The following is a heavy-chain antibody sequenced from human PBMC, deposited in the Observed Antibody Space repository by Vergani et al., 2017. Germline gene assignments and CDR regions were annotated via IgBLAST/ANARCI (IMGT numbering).Heavy chain of an antibody. CDR3: ARGDTQVPATSHFYYMDV. D-gene: IGHD6-25*01. Sequence: QVQLQESGPGVVKPSQTLSLTCAVSGGSISSGDHCWTWIRQRPGKGLEWIGYIFYSGTTCDNPSLRSRLTISVDTSQNQFSLKLRSVTAADTAVYYCARGDTQVPATSHFYYMDVWGKGTTVVVSS. CDR2: IFYSGTT. V-gene: IGHV4-31*11. CDR1: GGSISSGDHC. J-gene: IGHJ6*03.